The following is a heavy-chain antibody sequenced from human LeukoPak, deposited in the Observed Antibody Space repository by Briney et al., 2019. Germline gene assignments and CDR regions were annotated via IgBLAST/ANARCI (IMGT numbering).Heavy chain of an antibody. J-gene: IGHJ4*02. CDR1: GGTFSSYA. Sequence: GASVKVTCKASGGTFSSYAINWVRQAPGQGLEWMGGIIPVFGTSNYAQKFQGRVTITADESTRTAYMELSSLRSEDTAVYYCARSSIIAAAGPYYFDYWGQGTLVTVSS. D-gene: IGHD6-13*01. CDR2: IIPVFGTS. CDR3: ARSSIIAAAGPYYFDY. V-gene: IGHV1-69*13.